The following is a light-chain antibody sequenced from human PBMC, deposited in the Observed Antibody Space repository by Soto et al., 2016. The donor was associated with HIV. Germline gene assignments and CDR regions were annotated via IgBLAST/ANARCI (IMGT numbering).Light chain of an antibody. J-gene: IGKJ2*01. CDR3: QHSDA. CDR1: QSLTHW. Sequence: DIQMTQSPSTLSASVGDTVTLACQASQSLTHWLSWYQQKPGKAPKLLIYETSILESGVPSRFSGSASGTEFTLTINSLAPGDSATYYCQHSDAFGQGTKLEIK. V-gene: IGKV1-5*01. CDR2: ETS.